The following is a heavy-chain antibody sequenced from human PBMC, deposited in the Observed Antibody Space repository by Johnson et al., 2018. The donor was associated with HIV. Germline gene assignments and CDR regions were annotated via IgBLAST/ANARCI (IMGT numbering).Heavy chain of an antibody. CDR3: ARVGANFDAFDI. V-gene: IGHV3-20*04. CDR1: GFTFDDYG. Sequence: VLLVESGGGVARPGGSLRLSCEASGFTFDDYGMTWVRQPPGKGLEWVSGINWNGGSIAYADSVKGRFTISRDNAKNSLYLQMNSLRAEDTAVYYCARVGANFDAFDIWGQGTMVTVSS. D-gene: IGHD4/OR15-4a*01. J-gene: IGHJ3*02. CDR2: INWNGGSI.